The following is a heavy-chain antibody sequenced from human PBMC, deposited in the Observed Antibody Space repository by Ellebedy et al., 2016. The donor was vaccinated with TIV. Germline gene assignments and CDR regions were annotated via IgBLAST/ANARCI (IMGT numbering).Heavy chain of an antibody. CDR3: ARTRYSSSWPDF. CDR2: ISSHNGNS. CDR1: GGSFSSYV. J-gene: IGHJ4*02. D-gene: IGHD5-18*01. Sequence: AASVKVSCKASGGSFSSYVISWVRQAPGQGLEWVGYISSHNGNSNYGKNFEGRVTMTTDRPTATVFMELGSLRSDDTAMYYCARTRYSSSWPDFWGQGILVTVSS. V-gene: IGHV1-18*01.